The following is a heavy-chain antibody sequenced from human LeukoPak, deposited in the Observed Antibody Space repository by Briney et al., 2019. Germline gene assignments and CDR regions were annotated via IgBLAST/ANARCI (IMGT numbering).Heavy chain of an antibody. CDR3: ARELTQTGQLCP. J-gene: IGHJ5*02. CDR2: IIAILGIA. Sequence: KVSCKASRGTFTGSAISSVRQTPGQGLAWLGRIIAILGIANYAQKCQGRVTITADKTTSAAYMKLSSLRSEDTAVYYCARELTQTGQLCPWGQGTLVTVSS. CDR1: RGTFTGSA. V-gene: IGHV1-69*04. D-gene: IGHD3-16*01.